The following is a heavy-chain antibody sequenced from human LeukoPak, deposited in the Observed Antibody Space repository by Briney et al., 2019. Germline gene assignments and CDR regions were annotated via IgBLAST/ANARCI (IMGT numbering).Heavy chain of an antibody. Sequence: VASVKVSCKASGYTFTGYYMHWVRQAPGQGLEWMGWTNPNSGGTNYAQKFQGRVTMTRDTSISTAYMELSRLRSDDTAVYYCARDGYCSSTSCYTPAGYYYYMDVWGKGTTVTVSS. J-gene: IGHJ6*03. CDR2: TNPNSGGT. V-gene: IGHV1-2*02. CDR3: ARDGYCSSTSCYTPAGYYYYMDV. CDR1: GYTFTGYY. D-gene: IGHD2-2*02.